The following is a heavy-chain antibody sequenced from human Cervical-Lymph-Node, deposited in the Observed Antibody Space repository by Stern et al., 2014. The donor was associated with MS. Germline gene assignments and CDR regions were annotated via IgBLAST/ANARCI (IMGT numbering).Heavy chain of an antibody. CDR1: GFTFCSYW. D-gene: IGHD2-15*01. Sequence: EMQLVESGGGLVQPGGSLRLSCAASGFTFCSYWLNWVRQAPGKGLEWVANIKEDGSETYYVDSVKGRFTISRDNAKNSLYLQMNSLRAEDTAVYYCARGSDTWGQGTLVTVSS. CDR2: IKEDGSET. J-gene: IGHJ5*02. CDR3: ARGSDT. V-gene: IGHV3-7*01.